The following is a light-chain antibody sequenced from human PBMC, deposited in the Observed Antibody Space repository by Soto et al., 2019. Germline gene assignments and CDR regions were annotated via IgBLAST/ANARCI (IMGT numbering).Light chain of an antibody. CDR3: SYHGDSDAYVV. CDR1: SGDVGGYNL. CDR2: ENN. V-gene: IGLV2-23*01. Sequence: QSVLTQPASVSGSPGQSIAISCTGTSGDVGGYNLVFWYQQHPGKAPKFLIYENNNRRSGVSDRFSGSKSGNTASLTISGLQAEDEDDYYCSYHGDSDAYVVFGGGTKLTVL. J-gene: IGLJ2*01.